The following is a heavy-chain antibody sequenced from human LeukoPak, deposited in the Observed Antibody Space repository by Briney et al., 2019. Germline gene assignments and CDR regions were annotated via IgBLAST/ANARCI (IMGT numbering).Heavy chain of an antibody. V-gene: IGHV3-23*01. D-gene: IGHD3-22*01. Sequence: TGGSLRLSCAASAFTFSSDAMSWVRQAPGKGLEWVSGISDNGGRTYYADSVKGRFTISRDNSKNTLYLQMNSLRAEDTAVYYCAKEEGASSASFDNWGQGTLVTVSS. CDR2: ISDNGGRT. CDR1: AFTFSSDA. CDR3: AKEEGASSASFDN. J-gene: IGHJ4*02.